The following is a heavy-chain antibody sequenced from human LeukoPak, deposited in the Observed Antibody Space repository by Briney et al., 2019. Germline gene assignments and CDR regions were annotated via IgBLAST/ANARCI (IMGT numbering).Heavy chain of an antibody. V-gene: IGHV3-53*05. CDR2: IYTGDTA. D-gene: IGHD3-16*01. J-gene: IGHJ4*02. CDR3: AKDVGGFDY. CDR1: GFSVSGNY. Sequence: GGSLRLSCVVSGFSVSGNYMNWVRQAPGQGLQWVSMIYTGDTAYYAESVKGRFTISRDDSKNAVYLQMNSLRAEDTAVYYCAKDVGGFDYWGQGTLVTVSS.